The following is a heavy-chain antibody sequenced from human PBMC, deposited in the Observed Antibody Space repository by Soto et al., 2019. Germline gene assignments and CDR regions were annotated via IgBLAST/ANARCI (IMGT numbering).Heavy chain of an antibody. V-gene: IGHV3-30*18. CDR3: AKDGRYCSSTSCFMGRFDP. J-gene: IGHJ5*02. CDR2: ISYDGSNK. Sequence: ESGGGVVQPGRSLRLSCAASGFTFSSYGMHWVRQAPGKGLEWVAVISYDGSNKYYADSVKGRFTISRDNSKNTLYLQMNSLRAVDTAVYYCAKDGRYCSSTSCFMGRFDPWGQGTLVTVSS. D-gene: IGHD2-2*01. CDR1: GFTFSSYG.